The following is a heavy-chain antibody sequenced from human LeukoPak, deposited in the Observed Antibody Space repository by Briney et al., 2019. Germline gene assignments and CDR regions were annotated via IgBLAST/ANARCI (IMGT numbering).Heavy chain of an antibody. D-gene: IGHD1-26*01. CDR3: ARLGAMAFFDY. J-gene: IGHJ4*02. CDR1: GGSISSSSYY. CDR2: IYYSGST. V-gene: IGHV4-39*01. Sequence: PSETLSLTCTVSGGSISSSSYYWGWIRQPPGKGLEWIGSIYYSGSTYYNPSLKSRVTISVDTSKNQFSLKLSSVTAADTAVYYCARLGAMAFFDYWGQGTLVTVS.